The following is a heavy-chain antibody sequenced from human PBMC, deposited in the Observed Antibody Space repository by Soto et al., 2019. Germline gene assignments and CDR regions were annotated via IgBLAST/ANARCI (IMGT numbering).Heavy chain of an antibody. Sequence: QVQLVQSGAEVRKPGSSVKVSCKASGGVFGSFSITWVRQAPGQGLEWIGGIIPIYGTANYAQNFQGRVTITADAATSTAYVEVSSLGSEDTAVYYCAKDRRADWESYYYYAMDAWGQGTTVIVSS. CDR3: AKDRRADWESYYYYAMDA. D-gene: IGHD1-26*01. CDR1: GGVFGSFS. CDR2: IIPIYGTA. J-gene: IGHJ6*02. V-gene: IGHV1-69*01.